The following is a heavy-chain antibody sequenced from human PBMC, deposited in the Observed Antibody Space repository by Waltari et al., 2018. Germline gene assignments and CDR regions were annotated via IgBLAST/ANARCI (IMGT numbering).Heavy chain of an antibody. CDR2: IHKDGTIT. Sequence: EVQLVESGGGLVQPGGSLRLSCAASGFTFSDYWMHWGRQVPGKGRVWVSRIHKDGTITSYADSVRGRFAISRDNAKNTVYLHMNSLRAEDTALYFCARELAWAGYYGLDYWGQGTLVTVSS. V-gene: IGHV3-74*01. CDR1: GFTFSDYW. D-gene: IGHD3-9*01. J-gene: IGHJ4*02. CDR3: ARELAWAGYYGLDY.